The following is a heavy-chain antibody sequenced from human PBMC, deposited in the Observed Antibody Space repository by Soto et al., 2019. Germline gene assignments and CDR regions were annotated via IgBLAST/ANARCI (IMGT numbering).Heavy chain of an antibody. Sequence: PSETLSLTCTVSGGSISSGGYYWSWIRQHPGKGLEWIGYIYYSGSTYYNPSLKSRVTISVDTSKNQFSLKLSSVTAADTAVYYCARDWGSGSYYLGGMDVWGQGTTVTVSS. CDR2: IYYSGST. J-gene: IGHJ6*02. CDR1: GGSISSGGYY. V-gene: IGHV4-31*03. D-gene: IGHD1-26*01. CDR3: ARDWGSGSYYLGGMDV.